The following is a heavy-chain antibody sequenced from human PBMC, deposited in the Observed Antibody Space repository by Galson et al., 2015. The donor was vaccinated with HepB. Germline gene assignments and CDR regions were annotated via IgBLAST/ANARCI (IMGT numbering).Heavy chain of an antibody. CDR2: ISYDGVNN. V-gene: IGHV3-30*18. D-gene: IGHD2-2*03. CDR1: DFAFDKYG. J-gene: IGHJ4*02. CDR3: AKTGHFYDINGYYYLDQ. Sequence: SLRLSCAASDFAFDKYGMHWVRQAPGKGLEWLAFISYDGVNNYYADSVKGRFIISRDNSKNTLSLQMNALRAEDTALYFCAKTGHFYDINGYYYLDQWGQGTLVTDSP.